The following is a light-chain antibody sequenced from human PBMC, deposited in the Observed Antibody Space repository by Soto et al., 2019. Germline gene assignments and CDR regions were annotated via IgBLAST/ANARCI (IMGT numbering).Light chain of an antibody. V-gene: IGKV3-15*01. J-gene: IGKJ1*01. CDR1: QTVGFF. Sequence: EMVMTQSPATLSVSPGARATLSCRASQTVGFFLAWYQQKPGQAPRLLIYGANTRATGIPDRFSGSGSGTEFTLTISSLQSEEFAVYYCQQYNSWPETFGQGTKVDIK. CDR2: GAN. CDR3: QQYNSWPET.